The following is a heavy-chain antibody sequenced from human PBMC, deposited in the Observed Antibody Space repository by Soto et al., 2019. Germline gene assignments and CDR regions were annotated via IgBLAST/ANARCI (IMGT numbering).Heavy chain of an antibody. J-gene: IGHJ4*02. CDR1: GFTFSDYY. V-gene: IGHV3-11*01. CDR2: ISSSGSTI. CDR3: ASVSSEGSSSYFDY. D-gene: IGHD6-6*01. Sequence: PGGSLRLSCAASGFTFSDYYMSWIRQAPGKGLEWVSYISSSGSTIYYADSVKGRFTISRDNAKNSLYLQMNSLRAEDTAVYYCASVSSEGSSSYFDYWGQGTQVTAPQ.